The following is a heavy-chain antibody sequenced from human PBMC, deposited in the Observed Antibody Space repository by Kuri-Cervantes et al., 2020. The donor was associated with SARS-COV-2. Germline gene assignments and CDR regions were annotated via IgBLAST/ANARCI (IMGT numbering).Heavy chain of an antibody. Sequence: GESLKISCAASGFTFDDYAMHWVRQAPGKGLEWVSLISWDGGSTYYADSVKGRFTISRDNSKNSLYLQMNSLRAEDTALYYCAKDGYSYGRAYYYYMDVWGKGTTVTVSS. CDR2: ISWDGGST. CDR3: AKDGYSYGRAYYYYMDV. J-gene: IGHJ6*03. D-gene: IGHD5-18*01. V-gene: IGHV3-43D*03. CDR1: GFTFDDYA.